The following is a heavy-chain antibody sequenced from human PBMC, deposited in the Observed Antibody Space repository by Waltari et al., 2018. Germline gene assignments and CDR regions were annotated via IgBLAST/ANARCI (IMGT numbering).Heavy chain of an antibody. CDR2: IKQDGSEN. V-gene: IGHV3-7*01. CDR3: ARDPMAYSYVPWYFDY. D-gene: IGHD5-18*01. Sequence: EVQLVESGGGLVQSGGSLRLSCTGSGFTFSRYWMTWVRQAPGKGLGWVANIKQDGSENCDVDSVKDRFTISRDNAKNSLYLQMNSLRAEDTAVYYCARDPMAYSYVPWYFDYWGQGALVTVSS. J-gene: IGHJ4*02. CDR1: GFTFSRYW.